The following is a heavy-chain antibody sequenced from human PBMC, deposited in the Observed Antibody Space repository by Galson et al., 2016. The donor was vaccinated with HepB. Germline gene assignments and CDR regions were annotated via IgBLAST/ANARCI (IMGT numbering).Heavy chain of an antibody. Sequence: SLRLSCAASGFTFSRNGMHWVRQAPGKGLEWVAVIWYDGSNKYHADSVKDRFTISRDNSKNTLYLQMNSLRAEDTAVYYCASEAPILAPTLDYWGQGTLVTVSS. V-gene: IGHV3-33*01. CDR2: IWYDGSNK. CDR1: GFTFSRNG. CDR3: ASEAPILAPTLDY. D-gene: IGHD2/OR15-2a*01. J-gene: IGHJ4*02.